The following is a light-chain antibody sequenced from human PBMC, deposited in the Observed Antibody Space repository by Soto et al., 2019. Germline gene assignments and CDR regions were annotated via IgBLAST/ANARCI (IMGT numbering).Light chain of an antibody. CDR2: AAS. V-gene: IGKV1-39*01. Sequence: DIQMTQSPSSLSASVVDRVTITCRASQSIRRSLNWYQQKPGKAPNLLIYAASSLQTGVPSRFTGSGSGTDFTLTISNLQPEDFEVYYCQQTYSSPRTLGQGTKVDIK. CDR3: QQTYSSPRT. J-gene: IGKJ1*01. CDR1: QSIRRS.